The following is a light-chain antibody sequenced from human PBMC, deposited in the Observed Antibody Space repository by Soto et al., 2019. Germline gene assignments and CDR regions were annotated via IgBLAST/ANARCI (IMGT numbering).Light chain of an antibody. CDR2: DAS. Sequence: DIQMTQSPSSLSSSGGYIFTIVCQSSQDIKNYLKWYQQKSGKAPKLLIYDASDLETGVPSRFSGSGSGTDFTFTINSLQPEDIATYYCQQYDNLPLTFGGGTQVDI. CDR1: QDIKNY. V-gene: IGKV1-33*01. CDR3: QQYDNLPLT. J-gene: IGKJ4*01.